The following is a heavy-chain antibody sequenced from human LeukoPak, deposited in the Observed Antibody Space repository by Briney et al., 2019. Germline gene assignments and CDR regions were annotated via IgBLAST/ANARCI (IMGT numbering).Heavy chain of an antibody. J-gene: IGHJ6*02. Sequence: ASVNVSCKASGYTFTSHGISWVRQPAGQGLEWMGWISAYNGNTNYAQKLQGRVTMTTDTSTSTAYMELRSLRSDDTAVYYCARVGQQLVSDVWGQGTTVTVSS. V-gene: IGHV1-18*01. CDR1: GYTFTSHG. CDR2: ISAYNGNT. CDR3: ARVGQQLVSDV. D-gene: IGHD6-13*01.